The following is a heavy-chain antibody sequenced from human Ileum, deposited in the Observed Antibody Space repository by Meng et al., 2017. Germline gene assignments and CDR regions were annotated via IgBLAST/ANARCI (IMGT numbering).Heavy chain of an antibody. CDR2: IRSKANNYAT. D-gene: IGHD6-13*01. CDR3: TRLYSAG. Sequence: VGSGGGLVQPGGSLDVCCAASGFSFSDSSMHWVRQASGKGLEWVGHIRSKANNYATAYAASVKGRFTISRDESKNSAYLQMSSLKTEDTAVYYCTRLYSAGWGQGTLVTVSS. CDR1: GFSFSDSS. J-gene: IGHJ4*02. V-gene: IGHV3-73*01.